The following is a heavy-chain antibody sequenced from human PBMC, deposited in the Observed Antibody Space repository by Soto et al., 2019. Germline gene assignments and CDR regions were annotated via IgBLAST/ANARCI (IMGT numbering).Heavy chain of an antibody. J-gene: IGHJ6*02. CDR1: GYTFTGYY. CDR2: INANSGGT. D-gene: IGHD1-1*01. CDR3: ARDQWNRNGGMDV. V-gene: IGHV1-2*02. Sequence: ASVKVSCKASGYTFTGYYMHWVRQAPGQGLEWMGWINANSGGTNYAQKFQGRVTMTRDTSINTAYMELSSLRHDDTAVYYCARDQWNRNGGMDVWGQGTTVTVSS.